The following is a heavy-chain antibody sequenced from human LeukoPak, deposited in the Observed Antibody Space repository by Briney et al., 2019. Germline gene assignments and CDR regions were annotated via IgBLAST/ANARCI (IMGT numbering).Heavy chain of an antibody. V-gene: IGHV1-69*01. CDR3: ARDRGSLWVARRTDAFDI. CDR2: IIPIFGTA. Sequence: SVKVSCKASGGTFSSYAISWVRQAPGQGLEWKGGIIPIFGTANYAQKFQGRVTITADESTSTAYMELSSLRSEDTAVYYCARDRGSLWVARRTDAFDIWGQGTMVTVSS. D-gene: IGHD2-15*01. J-gene: IGHJ3*02. CDR1: GGTFSSYA.